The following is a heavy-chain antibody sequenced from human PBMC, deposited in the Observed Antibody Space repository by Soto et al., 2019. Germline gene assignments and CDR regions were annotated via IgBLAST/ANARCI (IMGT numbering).Heavy chain of an antibody. CDR1: GYTFTGYA. CDR2: INAGNGNT. D-gene: IGHD6-13*01. CDR3: ARPHFSSSYYFDY. Sequence: ASVKVSCKASGYTFTGYAMHWVRQAPGQRLEWMGWINAGNGNTKYSQKFQGRVTITRDTSASTAYMELNSLRSEDTAVYYCARPHFSSSYYFDYWGQGTLVTVSS. V-gene: IGHV1-3*01. J-gene: IGHJ4*02.